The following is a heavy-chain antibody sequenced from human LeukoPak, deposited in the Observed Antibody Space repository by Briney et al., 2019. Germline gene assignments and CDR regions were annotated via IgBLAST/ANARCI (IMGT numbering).Heavy chain of an antibody. CDR3: ARAGKTEAAAFDI. Sequence: PGGSLRLSCAASGFTFSRYWMHWVRQAPGKGLVWVSRINSDGSSTNYADSVKGRFTISRDNTKNTLYLQMNSLRAEDTAVYYCARAGKTEAAAFDIWGQGTMVTVSS. J-gene: IGHJ3*02. CDR2: INSDGSST. V-gene: IGHV3-74*01. D-gene: IGHD6-25*01. CDR1: GFTFSRYW.